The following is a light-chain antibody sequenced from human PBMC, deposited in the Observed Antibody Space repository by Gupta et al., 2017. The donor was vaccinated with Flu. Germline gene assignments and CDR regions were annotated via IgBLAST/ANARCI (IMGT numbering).Light chain of an antibody. CDR3: QQFGTIPFT. J-gene: IGKJ3*01. V-gene: IGKV3-20*01. Sequence: VISTLSCRASRDVSSNVLAWYQQKPGQAPRLLMSEAAYMATGTPDRFSGSGSGTEFTLTISSLEPGDVAVYYCQQFGTIPFTFGPGTKVDIK. CDR2: EAA. CDR1: RDVSSNV.